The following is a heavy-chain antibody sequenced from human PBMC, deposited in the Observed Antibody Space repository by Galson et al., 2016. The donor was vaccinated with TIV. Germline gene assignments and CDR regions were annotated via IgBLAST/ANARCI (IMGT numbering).Heavy chain of an antibody. CDR1: GYTFSKYG. V-gene: IGHV1-18*01. CDR3: ERDRGSMTMILVVDYYYGMDV. Sequence: SVKVSCKASGYTFSKYGISWVRQAPGQGLEWMGWISGFSGNTNYARKLQGRVTMTTDTSTGTAFMEVRSLTSDDTAVFYCERDRGSMTMILVVDYYYGMDVWGQGTTVTVSS. CDR2: ISGFSGNT. J-gene: IGHJ6*02. D-gene: IGHD3-22*01.